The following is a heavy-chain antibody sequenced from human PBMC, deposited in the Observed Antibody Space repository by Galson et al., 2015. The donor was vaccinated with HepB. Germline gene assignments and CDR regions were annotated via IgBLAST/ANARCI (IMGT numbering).Heavy chain of an antibody. D-gene: IGHD2-2*01. CDR2: IYWDDSK. CDR3: AHRRDPYCATTGCWGGDWNFDL. J-gene: IGHJ2*01. V-gene: IGHV2-5*02. Sequence: PALVKPPQTLTLPCSFSGLSLTTSGVTVAWIRQPPGKALEWLTHIYWDDSKRYRPSLENRHTITKDTSKNQVVFTMTNMAPVDTATYYCAHRRDPYCATTGCWGGDWNFDLWGRGTLVTVSS. CDR1: GLSLTTSGVT.